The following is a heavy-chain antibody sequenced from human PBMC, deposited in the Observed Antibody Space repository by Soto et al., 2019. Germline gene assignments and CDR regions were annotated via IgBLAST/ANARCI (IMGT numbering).Heavy chain of an antibody. CDR1: GYRFTTYW. CDR2: IYPGDSDT. J-gene: IGHJ4*02. V-gene: IGHV5-51*03. CDR3: ARRGDGSESFYSLDY. D-gene: IGHD3-10*01. Sequence: EVQLVQSGAEVKKPGESLKISCQVSGYRFTTYWIGWVRQMPGKGLEWMGIIYPGDSDTRYSPSFQGQVTISADKSISTAYLQWSSLKASDTAMYYCARRGDGSESFYSLDYWGQGTLVTVSS.